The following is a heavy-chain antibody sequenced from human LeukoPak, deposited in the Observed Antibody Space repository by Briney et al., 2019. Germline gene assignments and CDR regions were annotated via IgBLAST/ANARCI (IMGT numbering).Heavy chain of an antibody. V-gene: IGHV1-46*01. J-gene: IGHJ3*02. CDR2: INPSGGST. CDR3: ASWGTIFGVVDAFDI. CDR1: GYTFTSYY. Sequence: ASVKVSCKASGYTFTSYYMHWVRQAPGQGLEWMGLINPSGGSTSYAQKFQGRVTMTRDTSTSTVYMELSSLRSEDTAVYYCASWGTIFGVVDAFDIWGQGTMVTVSS. D-gene: IGHD3-3*01.